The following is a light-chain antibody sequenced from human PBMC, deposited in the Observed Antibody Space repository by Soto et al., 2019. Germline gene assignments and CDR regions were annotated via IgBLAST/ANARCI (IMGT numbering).Light chain of an antibody. CDR2: AAS. CDR1: QSISSY. J-gene: IGKJ2*01. CDR3: QQSYSTPRT. Sequence: DIQMTQSPSSLSASVGDRVTITCRASQSISSYLNWDQQKPGKAPKLLIYAASSLQSGVPSRFSGSGSGTDFTLTISSLQPEDFATSDCQQSYSTPRTFGQGTKLEIK. V-gene: IGKV1-39*01.